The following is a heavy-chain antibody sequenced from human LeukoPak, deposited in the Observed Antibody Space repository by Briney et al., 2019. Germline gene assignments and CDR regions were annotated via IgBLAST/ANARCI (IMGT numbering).Heavy chain of an antibody. V-gene: IGHV1-69*13. J-gene: IGHJ6*04. CDR2: IISDFNIT. Sequence: GASVKVSCKASGGTFSSYAISWVRQAPGQGLEWMGGIISDFNITHYPQRFQGRVTITADDSTSTAYMKLSSLRFEDTAVYYCSKVLYGMDVWGKGTTVTVSS. CDR3: SKVLYGMDV. CDR1: GGTFSSYA.